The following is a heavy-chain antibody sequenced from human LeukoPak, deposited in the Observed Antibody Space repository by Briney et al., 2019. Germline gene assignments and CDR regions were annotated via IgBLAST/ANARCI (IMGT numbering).Heavy chain of an antibody. J-gene: IGHJ6*02. CDR3: AKSLQLERRSYYYYGLDV. D-gene: IGHD1-1*01. V-gene: IGHV3-48*03. CDR2: ISSSASII. CDR1: GFTFSSYE. Sequence: PGGSLRLSCAASGFTFSSYEMNWVRQAPGKGLEWVSCISSSASIIFYADSVKGRFTISRDNSQNTLYLQMNSLRTEDTAIYYCAKSLQLERRSYYYYGLDVWGQGTTVTVSS.